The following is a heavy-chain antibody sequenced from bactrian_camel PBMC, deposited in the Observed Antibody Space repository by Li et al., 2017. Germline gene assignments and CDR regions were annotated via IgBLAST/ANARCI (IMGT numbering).Heavy chain of an antibody. CDR2: IDSRGTT. CDR3: AATPGVFCNRGYQRESDYNH. CDR1: GLVYPFWS. V-gene: IGHV3S61*01. D-gene: IGHD2*01. J-gene: IGHJ4*01. Sequence: VPLVESGGGSVQAGGSLTLSCAASGLVYPFWSMAWFRQAPGKEREGVARIDSRGTTEYVDSVKGRFTVFKGNAGKTLYLQMNSLKPEDTGVYFCAATPGVFCNRGYQRESDYNHWGQGTQVTVS.